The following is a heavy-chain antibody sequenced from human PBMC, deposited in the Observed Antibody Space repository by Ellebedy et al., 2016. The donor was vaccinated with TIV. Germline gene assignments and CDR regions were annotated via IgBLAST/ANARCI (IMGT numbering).Heavy chain of an antibody. CDR2: IHPNSGDT. D-gene: IGHD1-26*01. CDR1: GYTFIDYG. Sequence: ASVKVSXXASGYTFIDYGIHWVRQAPGQGLDWVGRIHPNSGDTYYAQKFQGRVTMTRDTSISTVYMELSSLTSDDTAVYYCGRDFYGSYEYWGQGTLVTVSS. J-gene: IGHJ4*02. CDR3: GRDFYGSYEY. V-gene: IGHV1-2*02.